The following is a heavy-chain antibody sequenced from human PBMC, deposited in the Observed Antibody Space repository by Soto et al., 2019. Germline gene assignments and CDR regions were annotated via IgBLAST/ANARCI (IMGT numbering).Heavy chain of an antibody. CDR1: GGPITSYH. J-gene: IGHJ5*02. D-gene: IGHD3-9*01. Sequence: SETLSLTCIVSGGPITSYHWSWIRQLPGKGLEWIGYIAYTGDTNYNPSLRSRVTISIDTSENQFSLTLKSVTAADTAVYFCARDFERSAIAPWGQGTSVTVSS. CDR2: IAYTGDT. V-gene: IGHV4-59*12. CDR3: ARDFERSAIAP.